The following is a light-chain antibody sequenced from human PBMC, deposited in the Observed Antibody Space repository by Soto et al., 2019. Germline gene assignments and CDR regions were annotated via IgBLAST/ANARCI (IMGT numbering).Light chain of an antibody. Sequence: EIVMTQSPATLSVSPGERATLSCRASQSISSNLAWYQQKPGQAPSLLLYGASTRATGIPARFSGSGSGTDFTLTISSLQSEDFAVYYCHQYNNWPPSTFGQGTKLEIK. CDR3: HQYNNWPPST. V-gene: IGKV3-15*01. CDR2: GAS. CDR1: QSISSN. J-gene: IGKJ2*02.